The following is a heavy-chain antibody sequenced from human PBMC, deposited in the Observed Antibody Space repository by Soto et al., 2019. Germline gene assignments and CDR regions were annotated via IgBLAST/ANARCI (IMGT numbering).Heavy chain of an antibody. V-gene: IGHV4-34*01. CDR2: INHSGST. CDR3: ARGHNWNYERLDP. J-gene: IGHJ5*02. Sequence: KTSETLSLTCAVYGGSFSGYYWSWIRQPPGKGLEWIGEINHSGSTNYNPSLKSRVTISVDTSKNQFSLKLSSVTAADTAVYYCARGHNWNYERLDPWGQGTLVTV. CDR1: GGSFSGYY. D-gene: IGHD1-7*01.